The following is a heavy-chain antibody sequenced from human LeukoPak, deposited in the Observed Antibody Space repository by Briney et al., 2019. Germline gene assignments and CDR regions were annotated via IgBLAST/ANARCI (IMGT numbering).Heavy chain of an antibody. CDR3: ARDPRRYDSTPAGVDY. Sequence: ASVKVSCKASGYIFTSYVLHWVRQAPGQGLEWMGWISAYNGNTNYAQKLQGRVTMTTDTSTSTAYMELRSLRSDDTAVYYCARDPRRYDSTPAGVDYWGQGTLVTVSS. D-gene: IGHD3-22*01. CDR1: GYIFTSYV. J-gene: IGHJ4*02. V-gene: IGHV1-18*01. CDR2: ISAYNGNT.